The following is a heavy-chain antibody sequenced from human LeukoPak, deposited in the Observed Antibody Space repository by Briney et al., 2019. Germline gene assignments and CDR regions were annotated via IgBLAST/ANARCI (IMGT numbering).Heavy chain of an antibody. D-gene: IGHD6-13*01. Sequence: PGGSLRLSCAASGFTFSSYSMNWVRQAPGKGLEWVSSISSSSSYIYYTDSVKGRFTISRANAKNSLYLQMNSLRAEDTAVYYCALPGIAAAGTDYWGQGTLVTVSS. J-gene: IGHJ4*02. CDR2: ISSSSSYI. CDR3: ALPGIAAAGTDY. V-gene: IGHV3-21*01. CDR1: GFTFSSYS.